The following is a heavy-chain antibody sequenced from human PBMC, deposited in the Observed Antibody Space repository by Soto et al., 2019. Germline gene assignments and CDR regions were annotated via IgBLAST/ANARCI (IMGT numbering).Heavy chain of an antibody. V-gene: IGHV1-69*01. CDR1: GGTFSSYA. CDR2: IIPIFGTA. CDR3: ARESGGTTVAFGMEV. D-gene: IGHD4-17*01. Sequence: QVQLVQSGAEVKKPGSSVKVSCKASGGTFSSYAISWVRQAPGQGLEWMGGIIPIFGTANYAQKFQGRVTIAAVESTSTAYMELSSLRSEDTAGYYCARESGGTTVAFGMEVWGQGTTVTVSS. J-gene: IGHJ6*02.